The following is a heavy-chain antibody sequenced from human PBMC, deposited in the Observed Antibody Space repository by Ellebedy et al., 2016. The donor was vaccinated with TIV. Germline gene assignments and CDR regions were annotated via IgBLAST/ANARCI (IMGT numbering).Heavy chain of an antibody. CDR2: SSPYNGHT. CDR3: AGRLEGATPDAFYV. V-gene: IGHV1-18*01. Sequence: AASVTVSCKASTTYAINWLRQAPGQGLEWMGWSSPYNGHTEYALQLQGRVNMTIHPSTTTAYMELRTLRSDDTAIYYCAGRLEGATPDAFYVWGQGTLVTVSS. CDR1: TTYA. J-gene: IGHJ3*01. D-gene: IGHD3-16*01.